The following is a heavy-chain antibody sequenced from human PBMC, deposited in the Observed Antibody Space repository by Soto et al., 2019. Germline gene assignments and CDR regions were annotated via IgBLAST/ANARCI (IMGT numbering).Heavy chain of an antibody. CDR1: GFSLDTFAVG. CDR2: LYWDDTK. V-gene: IGHV2-5*02. J-gene: IGHJ4*02. D-gene: IGHD6-19*01. CDR3: AHGSGWLSDQ. Sequence: QITLKESGPTLVKPTQTLTLTCTFSGFSLDTFAVGVNWIRQPPGKPLEWLALLYWDDTKHYSSSLRNRLTITKDTSKHQVVLTMTNMDPVDTATYYCAHGSGWLSDQWGQGTRVTFSS.